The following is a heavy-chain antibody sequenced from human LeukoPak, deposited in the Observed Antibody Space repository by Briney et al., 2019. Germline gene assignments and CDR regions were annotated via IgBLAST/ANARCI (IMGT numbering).Heavy chain of an antibody. CDR2: IWYDGTNK. V-gene: IGHV3-33*01. CDR3: ARAAYDSSGYLTL. D-gene: IGHD3-22*01. J-gene: IGHJ4*02. Sequence: GGSLRLSCAASGFTFSSYGMHWVRQAPGKGLEWVAVIWYDGTNKYYADSVKGRFTISRDSSKNTLFLQMNSLRAEDTAVYYCARAAYDSSGYLTLWGQGTLVTVSS. CDR1: GFTFSSYG.